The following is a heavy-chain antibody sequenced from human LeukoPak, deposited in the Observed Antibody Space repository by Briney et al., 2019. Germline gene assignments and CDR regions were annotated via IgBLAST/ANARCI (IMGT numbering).Heavy chain of an antibody. CDR3: ARVWNRQFDY. D-gene: IGHD1-1*01. CDR2: FDPEDGET. V-gene: IGHV1-24*01. Sequence: GASVKVSCKVSGYTLTELSMHWVGQAPGKGLEWMGGFDPEDGETIYAQKFQGRVTMTTDTSTSTAYMELRSLRSDDTAVYYCARVWNRQFDYWGQGTLVTVSS. CDR1: GYTLTELS. J-gene: IGHJ4*02.